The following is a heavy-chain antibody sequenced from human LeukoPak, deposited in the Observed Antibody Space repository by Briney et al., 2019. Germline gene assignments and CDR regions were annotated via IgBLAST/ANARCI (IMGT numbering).Heavy chain of an antibody. CDR3: ARGTGICSSTSCYPNWFDP. CDR1: GFTFSSYW. D-gene: IGHD2-2*01. CDR2: IKQGGSEK. V-gene: IGHV3-7*01. Sequence: PGGSLRLSCAASGFTFSSYWMSWVRQAPGKGLEWVANIKQGGSEKYYVDSVKGRFTISRDNAKNSLYLQMNSLRAEDTAVYYCARGTGICSSTSCYPNWFDPWGQGTLVTVSS. J-gene: IGHJ5*02.